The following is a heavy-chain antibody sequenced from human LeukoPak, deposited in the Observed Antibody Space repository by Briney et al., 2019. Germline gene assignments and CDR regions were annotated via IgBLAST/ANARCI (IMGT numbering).Heavy chain of an antibody. Sequence: GSLRLSCAASRFTFSNAWMNWVRQAPGKGLEWVGRIKSKADGETTDYAAPVKGRFTISRDDSNNMVYLQMNSLKIEDTAVYYCAIDEPNYAPYDFDYWGQGTLVTVSS. CDR2: IKSKADGETT. CDR3: AIDEPNYAPYDFDY. CDR1: RFTFSNAW. J-gene: IGHJ4*02. D-gene: IGHD4/OR15-4a*01. V-gene: IGHV3-15*01.